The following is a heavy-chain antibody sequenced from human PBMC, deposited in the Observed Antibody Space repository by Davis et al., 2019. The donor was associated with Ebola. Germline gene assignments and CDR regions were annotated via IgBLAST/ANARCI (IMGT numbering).Heavy chain of an antibody. D-gene: IGHD5-12*01. CDR3: AKDQVGYSYGTDAFDM. CDR2: IRYDGSNQ. V-gene: IGHV3-30*02. J-gene: IGHJ3*02. Sequence: GESLKISCAASGFTFSSYGMHWVRQAPGKGLEWVAFIRYDGSNQYYAESVKGRFTISRDNSKNTIYLQMNSLRPEDTALYYCAKDQVGYSYGTDAFDMWGQGTMVTVSS. CDR1: GFTFSSYG.